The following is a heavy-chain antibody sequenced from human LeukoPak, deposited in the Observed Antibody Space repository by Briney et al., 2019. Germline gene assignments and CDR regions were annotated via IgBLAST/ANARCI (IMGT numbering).Heavy chain of an antibody. CDR1: GFTVSSNY. J-gene: IGHJ6*02. V-gene: IGHV3-53*01. CDR2: IYSGGST. D-gene: IGHD2-15*01. CDR3: ARDRLGYCSGGSCYRYGMDV. Sequence: GGSLRLSCAASGFTVSSNYMSWVRQAPGKGLEWDSVIYSGGSTYYADSVKGRFTISRDNSKNTLYLQMNSLRAEDTAVYYCARDRLGYCSGGSCYRYGMDVWGQGTTVTVSS.